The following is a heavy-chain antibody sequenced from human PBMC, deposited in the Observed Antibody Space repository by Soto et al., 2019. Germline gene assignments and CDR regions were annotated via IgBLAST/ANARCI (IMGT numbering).Heavy chain of an antibody. CDR3: ARGPFFARYQPFDA. CDR2: IHVTGNT. CDR1: GGSMNNCL. Sequence: PSETLSLTCTVSGGSMNNCLWSWIRQTPGDGLEWIGYIHVTGNTYHNPSLKSPVTISIDASKTQFFLTLTSVTAADTAVYYCARGPFFARYQPFDAWGRGILVTVSS. J-gene: IGHJ4*02. V-gene: IGHV4-59*01. D-gene: IGHD1-20*01.